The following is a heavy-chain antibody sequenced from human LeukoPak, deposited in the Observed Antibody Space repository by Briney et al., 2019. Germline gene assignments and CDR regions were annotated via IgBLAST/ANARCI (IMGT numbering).Heavy chain of an antibody. CDR2: ISYDGSNK. Sequence: SGGSLRLSCAASGFTFSSYAMHWVRQAPGKGLEWVAVISYDGSNKYYADSVKGRFTISRDNSKNTLYLQMNSLRAEDTAVYYCAREGDLGATSAFDYWGQGTLVTVSS. CDR1: GFTFSSYA. V-gene: IGHV3-30*04. D-gene: IGHD1-26*01. J-gene: IGHJ4*02. CDR3: AREGDLGATSAFDY.